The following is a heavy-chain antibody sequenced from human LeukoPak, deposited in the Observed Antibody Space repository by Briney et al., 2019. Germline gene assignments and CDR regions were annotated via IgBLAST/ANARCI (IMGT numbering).Heavy chain of an antibody. CDR2: IYHSGST. Sequence: SETLSLTCTVSGGSISSGDYYWSWIRQPPGKGLEWIGYIYHSGSTYYNPSLKSRVTISVDTSKNQFSLKLSSVTAADTAVYYCARVATTGLDAFDIWGQGTMVTVSS. J-gene: IGHJ3*02. D-gene: IGHD1-1*01. CDR3: ARVATTGLDAFDI. V-gene: IGHV4-30-4*01. CDR1: GGSISSGDYY.